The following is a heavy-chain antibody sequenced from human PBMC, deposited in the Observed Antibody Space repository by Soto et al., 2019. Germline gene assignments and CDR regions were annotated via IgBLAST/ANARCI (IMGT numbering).Heavy chain of an antibody. D-gene: IGHD3-10*01. CDR3: ARSLYLWFGEPSFDY. CDR1: GFTFSSYE. Sequence: LSLTCAASGFTFSSYEMNWVRQAPGKGLEWVSYISSSGSTIYYADSVKGRFTISRDNAKNSLYLQMNSLRAEDTAVYYCARSLYLWFGEPSFDYWGQGTLVTVSS. CDR2: ISSSGSTI. J-gene: IGHJ4*02. V-gene: IGHV3-48*03.